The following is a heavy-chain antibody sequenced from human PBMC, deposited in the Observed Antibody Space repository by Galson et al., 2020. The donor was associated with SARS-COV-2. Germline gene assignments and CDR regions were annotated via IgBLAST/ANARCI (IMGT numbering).Heavy chain of an antibody. D-gene: IGHD6-19*01. J-gene: IGHJ4*02. V-gene: IGHV4-59*08. CDR2: IYYSGST. Sequence: SQTLSLTCTVSGGSISSYYWSWIRQPPGKGLEWIGYIYYSGSTNYNPSLKSRVTISVDTSKNQFSLKLSSVTAADTAVYYCARHGKQWLDLFDYWGQGTLVTVSS. CDR3: ARHGKQWLDLFDY. CDR1: GGSISSYY.